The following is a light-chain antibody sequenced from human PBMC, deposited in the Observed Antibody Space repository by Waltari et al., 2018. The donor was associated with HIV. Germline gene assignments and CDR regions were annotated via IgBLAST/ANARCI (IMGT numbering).Light chain of an antibody. J-gene: IGLJ1*01. CDR1: SKDVGAYNY. V-gene: IGLV2-11*01. Sequence: QSALTQSRSVSGSPGQSITISCTGTSKDVGAYNYVSWYQQHPGRAPKLLIYDLNRRPSGVPDRVACSNSGNTASLSISGLQAEDEADYYCCSSAGRDIFVFGTGTKVTVL. CDR3: CSSAGRDIFV. CDR2: DLN.